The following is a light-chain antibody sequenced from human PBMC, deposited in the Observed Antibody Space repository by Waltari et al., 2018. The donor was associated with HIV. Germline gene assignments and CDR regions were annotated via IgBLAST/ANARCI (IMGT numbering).Light chain of an antibody. CDR3: VLYMGSGIGV. V-gene: IGLV8-61*01. CDR1: SGSVATSYY. Sequence: QTVVTQEPSFSVSPGGTVTLTCGLSSGSVATSYYPSWYQQTPGQAPRTLIYSTHTRSSGVPDRFSGSILGNNAALTITGAQADDESDYYCVLYMGSGIGVFGGGTKLTVL. CDR2: STH. J-gene: IGLJ3*02.